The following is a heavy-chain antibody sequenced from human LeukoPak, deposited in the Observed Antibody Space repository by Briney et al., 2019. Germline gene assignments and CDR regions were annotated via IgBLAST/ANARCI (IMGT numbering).Heavy chain of an antibody. D-gene: IGHD6-6*01. CDR1: GGSISSYY. CDR3: ATSLVGYYYMDV. J-gene: IGHJ6*03. CDR2: IYYSGSP. Sequence: PSETLSLTCTVSGGSISSYYWNWIRQPPGKGLEWIGYIYYSGSPNYNPSLKNRDTISLDTSKNQFSLKLSSVTAADTAVYYCATSLVGYYYMDVWGKGTTVTVSS. V-gene: IGHV4-59*08.